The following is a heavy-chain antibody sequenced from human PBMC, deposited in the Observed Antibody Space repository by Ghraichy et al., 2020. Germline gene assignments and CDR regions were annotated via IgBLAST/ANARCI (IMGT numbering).Heavy chain of an antibody. V-gene: IGHV5-51*01. CDR3: ARQGYGDYVGD. J-gene: IGHJ4*02. CDR1: GYSFPIYW. CDR2: IYPGDSDT. D-gene: IGHD4-17*01. Sequence: GESLNISCKGSGYSFPIYWIGWVRQMPGKGLEWMGMIYPGDSDTRYSPSFQGQVTISADKSISTAYLQWSSLKASDTAMYYCARQGYGDYVGDWVQGTLVVVSS.